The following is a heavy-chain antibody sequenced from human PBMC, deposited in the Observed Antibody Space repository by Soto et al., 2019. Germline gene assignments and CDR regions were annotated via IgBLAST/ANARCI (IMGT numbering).Heavy chain of an antibody. Sequence: LSLTCAVYGASLSDNYCNWLRQPPGKGLEWIGEINHSGNTNYNPSLRSRVTISIDTSKNQLSLNLRSVSAADTAVYYCARGGMTTVPYWGQGTLVT. CDR2: INHSGNT. CDR1: GASLSDNY. D-gene: IGHD4-17*01. J-gene: IGHJ4*02. V-gene: IGHV4-34*01. CDR3: ARGGMTTVPY.